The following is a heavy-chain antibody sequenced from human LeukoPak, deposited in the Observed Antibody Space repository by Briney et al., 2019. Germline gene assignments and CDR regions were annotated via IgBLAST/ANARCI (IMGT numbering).Heavy chain of an antibody. V-gene: IGHV4-4*07. CDR1: GGSISSYY. CDR2: IYTSGST. J-gene: IGHJ1*01. Sequence: PSETLSLTCTVSGGSISSYYWSWIRQPAGKGLEWIGRIYTSGSTNYNPSLKSRVTMSVDTSKNQFSLRLSSVTAADTAVYYCAGPGYSSSGDFQHWGQGTLVTVSS. CDR3: AGPGYSSSGDFQH. D-gene: IGHD6-13*01.